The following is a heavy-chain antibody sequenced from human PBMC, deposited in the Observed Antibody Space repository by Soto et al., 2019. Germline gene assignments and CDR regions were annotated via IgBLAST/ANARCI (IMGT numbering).Heavy chain of an antibody. CDR3: SRQAGGYDILTGYPIDY. V-gene: IGHV6-1*01. J-gene: IGHJ4*02. CDR2: TYYRSKWYN. Sequence: SQTLSLTCAISGDSVSSNTAAWNWIRQSPSRGLEWLGRTYYRSKWYNDYAVSVKSRIIINPDTSKNQISLQLNSVTPEDTAVYYCSRQAGGYDILTGYPIDYWGQGTLVTVSS. D-gene: IGHD3-9*01. CDR1: GDSVSSNTAA.